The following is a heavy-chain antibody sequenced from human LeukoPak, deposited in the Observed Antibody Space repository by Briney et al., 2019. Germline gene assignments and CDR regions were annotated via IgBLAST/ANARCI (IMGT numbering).Heavy chain of an antibody. D-gene: IGHD2-2*01. Sequence: ASVKVSCKASGYTFTGYYMHWVRQAPGQGLEWMGWINPNGGGTNYAQKFQGRVTMTRDTSISTAYMELSRLRSDDTAVYYCVADCSSTSCYVSDYWGQGTLVTVSS. CDR1: GYTFTGYY. CDR2: INPNGGGT. CDR3: VADCSSTSCYVSDY. J-gene: IGHJ4*02. V-gene: IGHV1-2*02.